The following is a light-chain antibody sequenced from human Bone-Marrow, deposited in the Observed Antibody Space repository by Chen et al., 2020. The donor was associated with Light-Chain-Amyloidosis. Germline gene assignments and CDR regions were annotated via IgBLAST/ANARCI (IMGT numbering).Light chain of an antibody. Sequence: EIVLTQSPGTLSLSPVEGANLSCRASQTISSNYLTWYQQKIGQAPRLLIYGSSSRATGIPDRFTGSGSGTDFTLTINRLEPEDFAMYYCQQYGTSPLTFGGGTKVEIK. CDR2: GSS. V-gene: IGKV3-20*01. J-gene: IGKJ4*01. CDR3: QQYGTSPLT. CDR1: QTISSNY.